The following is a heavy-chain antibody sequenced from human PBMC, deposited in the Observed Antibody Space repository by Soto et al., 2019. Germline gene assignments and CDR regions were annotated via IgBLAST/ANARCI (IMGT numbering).Heavy chain of an antibody. Sequence: ASVKVSCKASGYIFSSFGIIWVRQAPGQGLEWMGWISAYNGNTNYAQKFQGRVTMTTDTSTSTAYVELRSLNSDDTAVYYCAREVRDYGYYYGMDVWGQGTTVTVSS. CDR1: GYIFSSFG. J-gene: IGHJ6*02. D-gene: IGHD4-17*01. CDR3: AREVRDYGYYYGMDV. CDR2: ISAYNGNT. V-gene: IGHV1-18*01.